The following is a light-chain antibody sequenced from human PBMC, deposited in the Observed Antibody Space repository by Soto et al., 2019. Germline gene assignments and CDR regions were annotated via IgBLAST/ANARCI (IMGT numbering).Light chain of an antibody. CDR2: AAS. Sequence: DIQMTQGPASLSASVGDRVTLSCRASHVIRNDVGWDQQKPGTAPKRLSDAASSLQSGGPSRFSGRGSGTEFTLTSSSLQPEAFATYSCLQHNKDPWTFGQGTKVDIK. CDR1: HVIRND. J-gene: IGKJ1*01. V-gene: IGKV1-17*01. CDR3: LQHNKDPWT.